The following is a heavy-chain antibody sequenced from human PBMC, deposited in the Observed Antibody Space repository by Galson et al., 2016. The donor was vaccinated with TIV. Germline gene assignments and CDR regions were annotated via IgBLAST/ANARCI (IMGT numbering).Heavy chain of an antibody. CDR2: VSLSGAYT. Sequence: SLRLSCAASGFSFNFYTMSWVRQAPGKGLEWVSTVSLSGAYTYYADSVKGRFSISRDKSKSTLYLLLNSLRVEDTAIYYCAKPGKSGGYSWDAFDVWGQGTMVTVSS. J-gene: IGHJ3*01. CDR1: GFSFNFYT. D-gene: IGHD1-26*01. V-gene: IGHV3-23*01. CDR3: AKPGKSGGYSWDAFDV.